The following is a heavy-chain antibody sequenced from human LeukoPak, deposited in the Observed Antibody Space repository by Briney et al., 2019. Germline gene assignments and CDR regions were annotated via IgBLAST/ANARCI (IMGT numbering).Heavy chain of an antibody. J-gene: IGHJ6*02. D-gene: IGHD3-9*01. CDR3: ARSIGLTGGGVDV. CDR2: ITNGGSTI. V-gene: IGHV3-11*01. CDR1: GFTFSDYN. Sequence: GGSLRLSCAASGFTFSDYNMNWVRQAPGKGLEWVSYITNGGSTIHHADSVKGRFTISRDSAKKTLYLQMNSLRAEDTAVYYCARSIGLTGGGVDVWGQGTTVTVSS.